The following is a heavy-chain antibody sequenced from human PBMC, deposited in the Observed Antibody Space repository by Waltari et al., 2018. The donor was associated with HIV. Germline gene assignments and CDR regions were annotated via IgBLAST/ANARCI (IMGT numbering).Heavy chain of an antibody. CDR3: ARWGGGSSTGLRYYYGMDV. V-gene: IGHV5-51*01. J-gene: IGHJ6*02. D-gene: IGHD1-26*01. Sequence: EVQLVQSGAEVKKPGESLKISCKGSGYSFTSYWIGWVRQMPGKGLEWMGIIYPGDSNTRYIPSFQGQFTISADKSISTAYLQWSSLKASDTAMYYCARWGGGSSTGLRYYYGMDVWGQGTTVTVSS. CDR1: GYSFTSYW. CDR2: IYPGDSNT.